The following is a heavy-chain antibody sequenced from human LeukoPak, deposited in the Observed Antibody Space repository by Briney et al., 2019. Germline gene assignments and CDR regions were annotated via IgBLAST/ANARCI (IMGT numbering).Heavy chain of an antibody. Sequence: GASVKVSCKASGYTFTSYYTHWVRQAPGQGLEWMGIINPSGGSTSYAQKFQGRVTMTRDTSTSTVYMELSSLRSEDTAVYYCARVGMATIPYTPEYYFDYWGQGTLVTVSS. CDR2: INPSGGST. D-gene: IGHD5-24*01. CDR1: GYTFTSYY. V-gene: IGHV1-46*01. CDR3: ARVGMATIPYTPEYYFDY. J-gene: IGHJ4*02.